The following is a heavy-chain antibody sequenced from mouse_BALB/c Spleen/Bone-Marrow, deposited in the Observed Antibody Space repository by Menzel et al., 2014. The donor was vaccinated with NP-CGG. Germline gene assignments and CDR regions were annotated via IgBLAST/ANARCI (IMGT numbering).Heavy chain of an antibody. Sequence: LQQPGSELVRPGASVKLSCKASGYTFTSYWMHWVKQRHGQGLEWIGNIYPGSGSTNYDEKFKSKVTLTVDTSSSTAYMHLSSLTSGDSAVYYCTRGDGNYWYFDVWGAGTTVTVSS. J-gene: IGHJ1*01. D-gene: IGHD2-1*01. CDR3: TRGDGNYWYFDV. CDR1: GYTFTSYW. CDR2: IYPGSGST. V-gene: IGHV1S22*01.